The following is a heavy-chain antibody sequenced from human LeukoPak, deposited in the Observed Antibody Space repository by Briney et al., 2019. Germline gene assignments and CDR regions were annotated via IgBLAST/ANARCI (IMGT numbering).Heavy chain of an antibody. V-gene: IGHV1-2*02. J-gene: IGHJ4*02. CDR1: GYTFTGYY. Sequence: GASVKVSCKASGYTFTGYYMHWLRQVPGHGLQWMGWLNPNSGGTYYAQNFQGRVTMTRDTSISTAYMELSRLRFDDTAVYYCARGGAGITMIVAEPFDYWGQGTLVTVSS. CDR2: LNPNSGGT. D-gene: IGHD3-22*01. CDR3: ARGGAGITMIVAEPFDY.